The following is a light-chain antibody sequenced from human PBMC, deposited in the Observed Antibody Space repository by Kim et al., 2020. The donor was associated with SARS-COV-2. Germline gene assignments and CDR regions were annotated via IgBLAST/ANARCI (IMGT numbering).Light chain of an antibody. J-gene: IGLJ3*02. V-gene: IGLV6-57*01. CDR1: SGSISSDF. CDR3: QSYQDNAWV. Sequence: GKTVIIPCTRSSGSISSDFVQWFQQRTGTSPTTVIYEDHVRPSGVPYRFSGFVDSSSNSASLTISGLKSEDEADYYCQSYQDNAWVFGGGTQLTVL. CDR2: EDH.